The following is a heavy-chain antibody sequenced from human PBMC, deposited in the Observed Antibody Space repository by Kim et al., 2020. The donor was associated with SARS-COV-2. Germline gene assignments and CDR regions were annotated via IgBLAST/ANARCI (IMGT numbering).Heavy chain of an antibody. V-gene: IGHV3-30*04. CDR1: GFIFSNYA. CDR2: TSYDGTNK. J-gene: IGHJ5*02. Sequence: GGSLRLSCAASGFIFSNYAMHWVRQAPGKGLEWVAVTSYDGTNKYYADSVKGRFTISGDTSKNTLYLQMNSLRPEDTAVYYCARDPTQYSITWYLGWFDPWGQGTLVTVSS. D-gene: IGHD6-13*01. CDR3: ARDPTQYSITWYLGWFDP.